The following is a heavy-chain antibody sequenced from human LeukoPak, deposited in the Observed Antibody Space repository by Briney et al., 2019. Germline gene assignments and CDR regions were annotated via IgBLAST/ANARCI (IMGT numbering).Heavy chain of an antibody. Sequence: PGRSLRLSCAASGFTFSSYAMHWVRQAPGKGLEWVAVISYDGSNKYYADSVKGRFTISRDNAKNSLYLQMNSLRAEDTAVYYCARDNMITFGGVTAFDYWGQGTLVTVSS. CDR2: ISYDGSNK. J-gene: IGHJ4*02. V-gene: IGHV3-30*04. D-gene: IGHD3-16*01. CDR3: ARDNMITFGGVTAFDY. CDR1: GFTFSSYA.